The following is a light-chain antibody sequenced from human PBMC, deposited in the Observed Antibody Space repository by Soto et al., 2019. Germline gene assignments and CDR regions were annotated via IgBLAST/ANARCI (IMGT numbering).Light chain of an antibody. V-gene: IGLV2-14*01. J-gene: IGLJ2*01. Sequence: QSALTQPASVSGSPGQSITISCTGTSSDVGGYNYVSWYQQHPGKAPKLMIYEVTNRPSGISDRFSASKSGNTASLTISGLQAEDEADYYCNSYTPSSTLVFGGGTKVTVL. CDR2: EVT. CDR3: NSYTPSSTLV. CDR1: SSDVGGYNY.